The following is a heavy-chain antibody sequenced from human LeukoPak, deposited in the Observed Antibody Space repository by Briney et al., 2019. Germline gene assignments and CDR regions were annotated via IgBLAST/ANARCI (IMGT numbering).Heavy chain of an antibody. CDR2: ISSSGSTI. V-gene: IGHV3-48*04. D-gene: IGHD3-9*01. Sequence: PGGSLRLSCAASGFTFSSYSMNWVRQAPGKGLEWVSYISSSGSTIYYADSVKGRFTISRDNAKNSLYLQMNSLRAEDTAVYYCARVYDILTGYPGFDYWGQGTLVTVSS. J-gene: IGHJ4*02. CDR1: GFTFSSYS. CDR3: ARVYDILTGYPGFDY.